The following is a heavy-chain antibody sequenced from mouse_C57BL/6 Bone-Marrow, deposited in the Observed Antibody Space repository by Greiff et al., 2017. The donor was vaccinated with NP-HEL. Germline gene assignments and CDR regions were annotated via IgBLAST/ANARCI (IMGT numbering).Heavy chain of an antibody. CDR1: GYTFTSYT. CDR2: INPSSGYT. CDR3: ARWGLWSYDAMDY. V-gene: IGHV1-4*01. J-gene: IGHJ4*01. D-gene: IGHD1-1*02. Sequence: QVQLQQSGAELARPGASVKMSCKASGYTFTSYTMHWVKQRPGQGLEWIGYINPSSGYTKYNQKFKDKATLTADKSSSTAYMHLSSLTSEDSAVYYGARWGLWSYDAMDYWGQGTSVTVSS.